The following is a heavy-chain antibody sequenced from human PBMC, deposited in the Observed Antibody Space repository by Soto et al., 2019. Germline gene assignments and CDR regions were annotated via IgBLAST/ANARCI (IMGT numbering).Heavy chain of an antibody. J-gene: IGHJ4*02. V-gene: IGHV3-15*01. CDR2: IKSKTDGGTT. CDR1: GFTFSNAW. Sequence: GGSLRLSCAASGFTFSNAWMSWVRQAPGKGLEWVGRIKSKTDGGTTDYAAPVKGRFTISRDDSKNTLYLQMNSLKTEDTAVYYCTTDLCGGSCYRIDYWGQGTLVTAPQ. D-gene: IGHD2-15*01. CDR3: TTDLCGGSCYRIDY.